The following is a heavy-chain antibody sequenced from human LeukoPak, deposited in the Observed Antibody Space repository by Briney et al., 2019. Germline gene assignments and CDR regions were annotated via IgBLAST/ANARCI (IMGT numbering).Heavy chain of an antibody. CDR3: ARDRTPYYYDSSGYYAFDY. J-gene: IGHJ4*02. CDR1: VGTFSSYA. Sequence: AVKVSRKSSVGTFSSYAISWVRQAPGQGVEWVGRIIPILGIANYAQKLQGRVTITADKSTSTDYMELSSMRSENTAVYYCARDRTPYYYDSSGYYAFDYWGQGTLVTVSS. D-gene: IGHD3-22*01. V-gene: IGHV1-69*04. CDR2: IIPILGIA.